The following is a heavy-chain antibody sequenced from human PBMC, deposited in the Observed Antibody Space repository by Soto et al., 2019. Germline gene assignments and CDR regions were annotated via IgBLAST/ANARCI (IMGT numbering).Heavy chain of an antibody. J-gene: IGHJ3*02. CDR2: IWSNGRNT. CDR1: GLTFSFCG. CDR3: VRERAPFDAFDI. Sequence: GGSLRLSCSASGLTFSFCGFHWFRQAPGKGLEWVAVIWSNGRNTYYADSVRGRFIFSRDNSKNTLFLQMNSLRAEDTAVYYCVRERAPFDAFDIWGQGTMVTVSS. V-gene: IGHV3-33*01.